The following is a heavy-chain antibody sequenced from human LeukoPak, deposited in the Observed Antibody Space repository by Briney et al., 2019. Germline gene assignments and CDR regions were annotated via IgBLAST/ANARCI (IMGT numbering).Heavy chain of an antibody. V-gene: IGHV4-59*01. CDR1: GGSISSYY. Sequence: SETLSLTCTVSGGSISSYYWSRIRQPPGKGLEWIGYIYYSGSTNYNPSLKSRVTISVDTSKNQFSLKLSSVTAADTAVYYCARGRGYSGYEYYFDYWGQGTLVTVSS. J-gene: IGHJ4*02. CDR2: IYYSGST. D-gene: IGHD5-12*01. CDR3: ARGRGYSGYEYYFDY.